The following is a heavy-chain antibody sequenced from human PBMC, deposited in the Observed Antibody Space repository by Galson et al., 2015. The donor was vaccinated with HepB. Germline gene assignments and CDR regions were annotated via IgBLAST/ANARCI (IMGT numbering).Heavy chain of an antibody. V-gene: IGHV3-23*01. J-gene: IGHJ5*02. D-gene: IGHD2-2*01. CDR1: GFTFSSYA. CDR3: AKGPIVVVPAAIPNWFDP. CDR2: ISGSGGST. Sequence: SLRLSCAASGFTFSSYAMSWVRQAPGKGLEWVSAISGSGGSTYYADSVKGRFTISRDNSKNTLYLQMNSLRAEDTAVYYCAKGPIVVVPAAIPNWFDPWGQGTLVTVSS.